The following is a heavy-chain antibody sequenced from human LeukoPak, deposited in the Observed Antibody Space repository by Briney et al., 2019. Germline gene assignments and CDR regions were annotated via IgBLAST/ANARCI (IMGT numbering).Heavy chain of an antibody. CDR3: ARDHNYAFDN. D-gene: IGHD1-1*01. CDR1: GFPFIEYS. CDR2: IGIDSGNT. Sequence: GGSLRLSCTASGFPFIEYSMNWVRQAPGKGLEWISYIGIDSGNTKYADSVRGRFTISADRAQNSLYLQMDSLRVKDTAVYYCARDHNYAFDNWGQGTLVSVAS. J-gene: IGHJ4*02. V-gene: IGHV3-48*01.